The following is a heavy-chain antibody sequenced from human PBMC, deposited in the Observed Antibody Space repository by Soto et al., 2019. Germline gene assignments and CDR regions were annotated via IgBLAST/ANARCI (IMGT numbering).Heavy chain of an antibody. V-gene: IGHV3-53*01. Sequence: GTLRLSGAASGLTVSSNYMSWVRQAPGKGLELVSVIYSGGSTYYADSVKGRFTISRDNSKNTLYLQMNSLRAEETDVYYCARDLSVPGYCSGGSCFFDAFDIWGQGTMVTVSS. CDR2: IYSGGST. CDR1: GLTVSSNY. D-gene: IGHD2-15*01. J-gene: IGHJ3*02. CDR3: ARDLSVPGYCSGGSCFFDAFDI.